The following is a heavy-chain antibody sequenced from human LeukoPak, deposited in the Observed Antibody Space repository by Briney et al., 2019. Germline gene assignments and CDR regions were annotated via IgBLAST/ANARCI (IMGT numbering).Heavy chain of an antibody. CDR3: ARGALTIFGVVTPLGMDV. Sequence: ASVKVSCKASGYTFTSYYMHWVRQAPGQGLEWMGIINPSGGSTSYAQKFQGRVTMTRDTSTSTVYMELSSLRSEDTAVYYCARGALTIFGVVTPLGMDVWGQGTTVTVSS. V-gene: IGHV1-46*01. J-gene: IGHJ6*02. D-gene: IGHD3-3*01. CDR1: GYTFTSYY. CDR2: INPSGGST.